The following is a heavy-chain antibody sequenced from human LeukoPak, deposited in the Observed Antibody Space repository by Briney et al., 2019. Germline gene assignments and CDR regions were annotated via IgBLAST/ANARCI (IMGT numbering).Heavy chain of an antibody. CDR1: GGSMSSGDYY. Sequence: SETLSLTCTVSGGSMSSGDYYWVWVRQPPGKGLEWIGSISYSGRTFYKPSLTSRVAMSMDASKSQFSLRLSSVTAADTAVYYCVRETLSSAHYWGQGTLVTVSS. J-gene: IGHJ4*02. CDR3: VRETLSSAHY. CDR2: ISYSGRT. V-gene: IGHV4-39*07. D-gene: IGHD6-6*01.